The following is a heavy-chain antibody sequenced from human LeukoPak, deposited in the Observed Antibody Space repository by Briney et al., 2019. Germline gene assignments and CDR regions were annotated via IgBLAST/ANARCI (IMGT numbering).Heavy chain of an antibody. J-gene: IGHJ3*01. CDR2: ISSTSAYI. V-gene: IGHV3-21*01. CDR3: ARVAPTNGRLMGAFDF. D-gene: IGHD2-8*01. CDR1: GFAFSTYS. Sequence: GGSLRLSCAASGFAFSTYSMNWVRQAPGKGLEWVASISSTSAYIFYADSLKGRFTISRDNAKNSLYLQMNSLRAEDTAVYYCARVAPTNGRLMGAFDFWGQGTMVTVSS.